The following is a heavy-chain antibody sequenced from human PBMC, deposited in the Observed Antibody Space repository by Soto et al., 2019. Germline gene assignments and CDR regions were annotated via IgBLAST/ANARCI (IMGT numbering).Heavy chain of an antibody. CDR3: ATLRYDFWSGYYNYYYYYYMDV. Sequence: ASVKVSCKVSGYTLTELSMHWVRQAPGKGLEWMGGFDPEDGETIYAQKFQGRVTMTEDTSTDTAYMELSSLRSEDTAVYYCATLRYDFWSGYYNYYYYYYMDVWGKGTTVTVSS. CDR2: FDPEDGET. CDR1: GYTLTELS. D-gene: IGHD3-3*01. J-gene: IGHJ6*03. V-gene: IGHV1-24*01.